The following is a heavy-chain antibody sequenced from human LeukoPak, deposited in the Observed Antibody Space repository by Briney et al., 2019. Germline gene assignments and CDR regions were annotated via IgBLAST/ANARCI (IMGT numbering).Heavy chain of an antibody. J-gene: IGHJ4*02. CDR2: IYYSGST. CDR1: GGSISSSSYY. D-gene: IGHD5-18*01. V-gene: IGHV4-39*07. CDR3: ARWDTAMASETY. Sequence: SETLSLTCTVSGGSISSSSYYWGWIRQPPGKGLEWIGSIYYSGSTYYNPSLKSRVTISVDTSKNQFSLKLSSVTAADTAVYYCARWDTAMASETYWGQGTLVTASS.